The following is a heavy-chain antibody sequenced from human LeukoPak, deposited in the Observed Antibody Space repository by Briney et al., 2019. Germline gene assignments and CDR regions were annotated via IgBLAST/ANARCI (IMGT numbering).Heavy chain of an antibody. V-gene: IGHV4-34*01. CDR2: INHSGST. CDR3: ARARGVFDFWSGYYRFNWFDP. J-gene: IGHJ5*02. CDR1: GGSFSGYY. Sequence: SETLSLTCAVYGGSFSGYYWSWIRQPPGKGLEWIGEINHSGSTSYNPSLKSRVTISVDTSKNQFSLKLSSVTAADTAVYYCARARGVFDFWSGYYRFNWFDPWGQGTLVTVSS. D-gene: IGHD3-3*01.